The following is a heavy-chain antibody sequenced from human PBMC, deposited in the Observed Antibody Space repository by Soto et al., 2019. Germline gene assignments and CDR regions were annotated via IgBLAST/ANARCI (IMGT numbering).Heavy chain of an antibody. Sequence: QITLNESGPTVVKPAETLTLTCTFSGFSLTTRGVGVSWIRLSRGKAPDGLALIYWDDDKRYSASLKSRLTISKDTSKNQVVLTMASVDPADTATYYCAHRILRTVFGLVTTTAIYFDFWGQGTPVVVSS. CDR3: AHRILRTVFGLVTTTAIYFDF. CDR2: IYWDDDK. CDR1: GFSLTTRGVG. J-gene: IGHJ4*02. V-gene: IGHV2-5*02. D-gene: IGHD3-3*01.